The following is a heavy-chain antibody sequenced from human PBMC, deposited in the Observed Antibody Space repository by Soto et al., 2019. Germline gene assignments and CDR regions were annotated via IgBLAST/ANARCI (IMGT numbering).Heavy chain of an antibody. CDR1: GFTFDEYA. V-gene: IGHV3-9*01. CDR2: ISWNSGTI. D-gene: IGHD1-26*01. Sequence: EVHLVESGGGLVQPGKSLRLSCAASGFTFDEYAMHWVRQAPGKGLEWVSGISWNSGTIVYADSVKGRSTISRDNAKKSLYLQLHSLRAEDTALYFCAKDARLYSGSATDYFDFWGQGTLVTVSS. CDR3: AKDARLYSGSATDYFDF. J-gene: IGHJ4*02.